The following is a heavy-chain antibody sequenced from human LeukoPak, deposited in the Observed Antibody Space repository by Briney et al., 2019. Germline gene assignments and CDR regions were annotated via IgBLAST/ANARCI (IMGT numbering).Heavy chain of an antibody. CDR2: IKQDGSAK. V-gene: IGHV3-7*01. J-gene: IGHJ4*02. Sequence: GGSLRLSCTASGFTFSDYWMTWVRQAPGKGLEWVANIKQDGSAKYYVDSVKGRFTISRDNAKISLYLQMDSLRVEDTATYYCARWRGSTSERSDYWGQGPLVTVSS. D-gene: IGHD2-2*01. CDR1: GFTFSDYW. CDR3: ARWRGSTSERSDY.